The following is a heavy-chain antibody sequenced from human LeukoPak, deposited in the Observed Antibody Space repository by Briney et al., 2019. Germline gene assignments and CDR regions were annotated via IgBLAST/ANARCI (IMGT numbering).Heavy chain of an antibody. D-gene: IGHD2-15*01. CDR2: IWYDGSNK. J-gene: IGHJ4*02. CDR1: GFNFSIYG. V-gene: IGHV3-33*01. Sequence: GRSLRLSCAASGFNFSIYGMHWVRQAPGKGLEWVAIIWYDGSNKYCADSVKGRFTISRDNSKNTLYLQMNSLRVEDTAVYYSARGTPLDYWGQGTLVTVSS. CDR3: ARGTPLDY.